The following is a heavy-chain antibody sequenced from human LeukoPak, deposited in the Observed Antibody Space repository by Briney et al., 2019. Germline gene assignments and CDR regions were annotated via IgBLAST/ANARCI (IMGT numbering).Heavy chain of an antibody. V-gene: IGHV3-49*04. CDR3: TRDDTIFGVVTTDYYYYYMDV. CDR1: GFTFGDYA. CDR2: IRIKADVGTT. D-gene: IGHD3-3*01. J-gene: IGHJ6*03. Sequence: SLRLSCTASGFTFGDYAMSWVRQAPGKGLEWVGFIRIKADVGTTEYAASVKGRFTISRGDSKSIAYLQMNSLKTEDTAVYYCTRDDTIFGVVTTDYYYYYMDVWGKGTTVTAS.